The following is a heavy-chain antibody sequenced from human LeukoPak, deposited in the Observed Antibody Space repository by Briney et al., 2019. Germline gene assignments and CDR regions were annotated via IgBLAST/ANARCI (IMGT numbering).Heavy chain of an antibody. CDR1: GFTFSSYG. CDR2: TSYDGSNK. D-gene: IGHD1-26*01. V-gene: IGHV3-30*18. CDR3: AKDVGRVGASPFDY. Sequence: GGSLRLSCAASGFTFSSYGMHWVRQAPGKGPEWVTVTSYDGSNKYYADSVKGQFTISRDNSKNTLYLQMNSLRAEDTAVYYCAKDVGRVGASPFDYWGQGTLVTVSS. J-gene: IGHJ4*02.